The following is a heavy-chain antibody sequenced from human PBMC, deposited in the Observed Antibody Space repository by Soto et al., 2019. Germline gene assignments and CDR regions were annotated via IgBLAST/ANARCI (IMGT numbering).Heavy chain of an antibody. CDR1: GGSISSYY. CDR2: IYYSGST. J-gene: IGHJ4*02. CDR3: ARLKAVTTNNIEY. D-gene: IGHD6-19*01. V-gene: IGHV4-59*12. Sequence: SETLSLTCTVSGGSISSYYWSCIRQPPWKGLEWIVYIYYSGSTFYNPSLLSRLSLSIDTSNNKFSLTLTSVTAADAAVYHCARLKAVTTNNIEYWGQGTLVTVSS.